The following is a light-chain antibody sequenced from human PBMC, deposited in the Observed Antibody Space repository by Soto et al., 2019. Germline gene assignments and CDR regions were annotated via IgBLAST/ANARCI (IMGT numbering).Light chain of an antibody. CDR3: QKYNSVPRT. CDR1: QDINNY. Sequence: DIQMTQSPSSLSASVGDRVTITCRASQDINNYLAWYQVQPGTGPKLLIYAASTLQSGVPSRFSGSGSGTAFTLTISSLQPEDVATYICQKYNSVPRTFGQGTRVEI. CDR2: AAS. J-gene: IGKJ1*01. V-gene: IGKV1-27*01.